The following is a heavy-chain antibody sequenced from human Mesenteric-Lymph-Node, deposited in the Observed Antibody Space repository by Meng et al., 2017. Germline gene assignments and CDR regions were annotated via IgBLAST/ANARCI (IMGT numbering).Heavy chain of an antibody. CDR2: IRSKAYGGTT. V-gene: IGHV3-49*03. J-gene: IGHJ4*02. CDR3: SRGDYYDSSGYWYCGY. CDR1: GFTFGDYA. Sequence: GESLKISCTASGFTFGDYAMSWFRQAPGKGLEWVGFIRSKAYGGTTEYAASVKGRFTISRDDSKSIAYLQMNNLNIEDTAVYYCSRGDYYDSSGYWYCGYWGQGTLVTVSS. D-gene: IGHD3-22*01.